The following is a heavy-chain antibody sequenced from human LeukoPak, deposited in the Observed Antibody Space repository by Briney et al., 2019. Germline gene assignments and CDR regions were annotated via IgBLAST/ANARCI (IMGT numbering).Heavy chain of an antibody. D-gene: IGHD3-16*01. Sequence: SGPTLVEPTQTLTLTCTFSGFSLSTSAVGVAWVRQPPGKALEWLALIYGNDDKRYSPSLKIRLTITKDTSKNQVVLTMTNMDPVDTATYYCIHDIPGGEGFQHWGQGTLVTVSS. CDR2: IYGNDDK. J-gene: IGHJ1*01. CDR1: GFSLSTSAVG. CDR3: IHDIPGGEGFQH. V-gene: IGHV2-5*01.